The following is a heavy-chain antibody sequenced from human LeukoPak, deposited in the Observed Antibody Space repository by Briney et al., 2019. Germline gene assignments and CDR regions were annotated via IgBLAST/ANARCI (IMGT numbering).Heavy chain of an antibody. Sequence: SETLSLTCTVSGGSISSSSYYWGWIRQPPGKGLEWIGSIYYSGSTYCNPSLKSRVTISVDTSKNQFSLKLSSVAAADTAVYYCARDLMYYDSSGPTPSDYWGQGTLVTVSS. J-gene: IGHJ4*02. CDR1: GGSISSSSYY. D-gene: IGHD3-22*01. CDR2: IYYSGST. V-gene: IGHV4-39*07. CDR3: ARDLMYYDSSGPTPSDY.